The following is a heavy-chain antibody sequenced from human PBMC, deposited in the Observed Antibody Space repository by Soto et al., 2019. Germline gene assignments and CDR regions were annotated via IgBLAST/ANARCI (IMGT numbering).Heavy chain of an antibody. J-gene: IGHJ4*02. Sequence: EVQLVESGGGSVQPGGSLRLSCAASGCTFSTFSMKWVRQAPGRGLEWISYISGGGRPISYADSVKGRFTISRDNAKNALYLQMDSLTDQDTAVDYSARDLAWGFDSWGQGTLVTVSS. CDR1: GCTFSTFS. CDR3: ARDLAWGFDS. D-gene: IGHD7-27*01. CDR2: ISGGGRPI. V-gene: IGHV3-48*02.